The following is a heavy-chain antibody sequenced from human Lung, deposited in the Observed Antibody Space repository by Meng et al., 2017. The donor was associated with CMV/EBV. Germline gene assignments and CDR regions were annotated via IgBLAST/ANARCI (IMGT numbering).Heavy chain of an antibody. Sequence: GQLQQWGAGLLQPSETLSLTCAVYGGSFSHYYWTWIRQPPGKGLEWIGEIDDRGRTTYNPSLKSRTTISVDTSKNQFSLKLRSMTAADTATYFCARPVDCSSTYCTGPLHIWGQGTMVTVSS. CDR1: GGSFSHYY. V-gene: IGHV4-34*01. J-gene: IGHJ3*02. CDR3: ARPVDCSSTYCTGPLHI. D-gene: IGHD2-2*01. CDR2: IDDRGRT.